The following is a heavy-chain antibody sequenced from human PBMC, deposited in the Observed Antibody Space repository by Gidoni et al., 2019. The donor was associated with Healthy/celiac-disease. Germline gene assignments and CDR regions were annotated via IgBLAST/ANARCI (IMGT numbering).Heavy chain of an antibody. J-gene: IGHJ5*02. Sequence: EVQLVESGGGLVKPGGSLRLSCAASGFTFSSYSMNWVRQAPGKGLEWVSPISSSSSYIYYADSVKGRFTISRDNAKNSLYLQMNSLRAEDTAVYYCARDLPTYYYGSGRGGFDPWGQGTLVTVSS. CDR1: GFTFSSYS. V-gene: IGHV3-21*01. D-gene: IGHD3-10*01. CDR3: ARDLPTYYYGSGRGGFDP. CDR2: ISSSSSYI.